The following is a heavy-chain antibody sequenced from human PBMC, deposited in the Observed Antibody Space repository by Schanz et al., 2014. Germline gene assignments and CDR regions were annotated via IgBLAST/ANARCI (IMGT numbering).Heavy chain of an antibody. V-gene: IGHV3-23*01. CDR2: ISGSGGST. CDR1: GFTFSSYA. J-gene: IGHJ4*02. CDR3: AKDLLYGAPMPLNHLDY. D-gene: IGHD2-2*01. Sequence: EQLLESGGGLVQPGGSLRLSCAASGFTFSSYAMSWVRQAPGKGLEWVSGISGSGGSTYYADSVKGRFTISRDNSKNTLYLQMNSLRAEDTAVYYCAKDLLYGAPMPLNHLDYWGQGTLVTVSS.